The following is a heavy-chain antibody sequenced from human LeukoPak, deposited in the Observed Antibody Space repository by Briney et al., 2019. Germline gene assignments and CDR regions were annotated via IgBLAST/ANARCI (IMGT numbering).Heavy chain of an antibody. J-gene: IGHJ6*03. CDR2: ISNDGDST. V-gene: IGHV3-64*01. CDR3: AKSPARAYYYYYYYMDV. Sequence: GGSLRLSCAASGFTFNSYAMQWVRQAPGKGLEYVSGISNDGDSTYYATSVKGRFIISRDNSKNTLYLQMNSLRAEDTAVYYCAKSPARAYYYYYYYMDVWGKGTTVTVSS. CDR1: GFTFNSYA.